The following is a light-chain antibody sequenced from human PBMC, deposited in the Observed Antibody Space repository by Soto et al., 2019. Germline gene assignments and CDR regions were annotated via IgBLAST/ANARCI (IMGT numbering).Light chain of an antibody. CDR1: QSFGSDY. J-gene: IGKJ5*01. CDR2: DAS. CDR3: QQRSNWPPT. Sequence: EIVLTQSPGTLSLSPGERATLSCRASQSFGSDYLAWYQHKPGQAPRILIYDASNRATGIPARFSGSGSGTDFTLTISSLEPEDFAVYYCQQRSNWPPTFGQGTRLEIK. V-gene: IGKV3-11*01.